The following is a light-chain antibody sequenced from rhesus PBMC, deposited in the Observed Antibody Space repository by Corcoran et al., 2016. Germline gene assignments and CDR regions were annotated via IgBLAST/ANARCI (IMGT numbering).Light chain of an antibody. V-gene: IGLV7-80*01. CDR1: TGAVTSGHY. Sequence: QAVVTQEPTMTVSPGGTVTLTCGSTTGAVTSGHYPNWFQQKPGQVPRPVIFDTTKRHSWTPVRFSGSLIGDKAALTLSHAQPEDEADYYCLVFFEGIHKFGPGTRLTVL. CDR2: DTT. CDR3: LVFFEGIHK. J-gene: IGLJ1*01.